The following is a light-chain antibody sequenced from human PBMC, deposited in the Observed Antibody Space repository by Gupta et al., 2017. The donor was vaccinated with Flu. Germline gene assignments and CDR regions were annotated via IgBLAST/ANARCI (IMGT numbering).Light chain of an antibody. V-gene: IGKV4-1*01. J-gene: IGKJ1*01. CDR3: QQYYSTPWT. CDR1: QSVLYSSNNKNY. CDR2: WAS. Sequence: DIGMTQSPASLAVSLGERATINCKSSQSVLYSSNNKNYLAWYQQKPGQPPKLLIYWASTRESGVPDRFSGSGSGTDFTLTISSLQAEDVAVYYCQQYYSTPWTFGQGTKVEIK.